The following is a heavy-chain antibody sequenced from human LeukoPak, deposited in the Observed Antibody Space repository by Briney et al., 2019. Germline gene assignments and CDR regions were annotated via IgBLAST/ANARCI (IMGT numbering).Heavy chain of an antibody. CDR2: ISWDDDK. D-gene: IGHD2/OR15-2a*01. CDR1: GFSLRTTGMR. Sequence: SGPALVKPTQTLTLTCTFSGFSLRTTGMRVSWIRQPPGKALEWLARISWDDDKYYSTSLKTRLTISKDTSKNQVVLTMTNMDPVDTATYYCARNPGLNTPDYWGQGTLVTVSS. V-gene: IGHV2-70*04. CDR3: ARNPGLNTPDY. J-gene: IGHJ4*02.